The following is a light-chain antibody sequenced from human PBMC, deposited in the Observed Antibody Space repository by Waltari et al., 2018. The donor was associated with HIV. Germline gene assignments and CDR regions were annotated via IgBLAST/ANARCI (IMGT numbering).Light chain of an antibody. V-gene: IGKV1-NL1*01. Sequence: DIQMTQSPSSLSASVGDRVTITCRANQGIRNSLAWYQQKPGKAPKLLLYGASTLESGVPSRFSGSGSGTDYTFTISSLQPEDFATYYCQQYYSDTPTFGQGTKLENK. CDR2: GAS. CDR1: QGIRNS. J-gene: IGKJ2*01. CDR3: QQYYSDTPT.